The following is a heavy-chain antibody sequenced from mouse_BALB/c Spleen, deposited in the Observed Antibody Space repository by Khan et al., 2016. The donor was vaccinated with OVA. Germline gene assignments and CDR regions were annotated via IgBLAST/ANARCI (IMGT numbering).Heavy chain of an antibody. V-gene: IGHV3-2*02. CDR3: ARTARIKY. D-gene: IGHD1-2*01. CDR2: ISYSGST. Sequence: VQLQQSGPGLVKPSQSLSLTCTVTGYSISSGYGWNWIRQFPGNKLEWMGYISYSGSTNYNPSLKSRISITRDTSKNQFFLQLNSVTTEDTATYYCARTARIKYWGQGTTLTVSS. CDR1: GYSISSGYG. J-gene: IGHJ2*01.